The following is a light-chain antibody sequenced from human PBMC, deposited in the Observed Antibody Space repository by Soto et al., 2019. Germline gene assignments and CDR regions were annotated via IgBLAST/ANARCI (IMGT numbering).Light chain of an antibody. CDR3: SSYTSSSTLAYV. CDR2: DVS. CDR1: SSDVCGYNY. J-gene: IGLJ1*01. V-gene: IGLV2-14*01. Sequence: XSALTQPASLSGAPGQLITISCTGNSSDVCGYNYVSWYQQHPGKAPKLMIYDVSNRPSGVSNRFSGSKSGNTASLTISGLQAEDEADYYCSSYTSSSTLAYVFGTGTKVTVL.